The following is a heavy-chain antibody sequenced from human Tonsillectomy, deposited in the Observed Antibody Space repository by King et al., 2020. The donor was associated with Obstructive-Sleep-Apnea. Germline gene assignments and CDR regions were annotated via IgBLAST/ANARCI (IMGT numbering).Heavy chain of an antibody. V-gene: IGHV4-38-2*02. CDR3: ARGGVVVVVAATGPGWFDP. CDR2: IYHSGST. Sequence: QLQESGPGLVKPSETLSLTCTVSGYSISSGYYWGWIRQPPGKGLGWIGSIYHSGSTYYNPSLKSRVTISVDTSKNQFSLKLSSVTAADTAVYYCARGGVVVVVAATGPGWFDPWGQGTLVTVSS. CDR1: GYSISSGYY. D-gene: IGHD2-15*01. J-gene: IGHJ5*02.